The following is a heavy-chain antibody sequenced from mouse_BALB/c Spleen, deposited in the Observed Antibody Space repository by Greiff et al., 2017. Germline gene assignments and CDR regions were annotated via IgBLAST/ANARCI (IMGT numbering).Heavy chain of an antibody. CDR2: IDPENGNT. V-gene: IGHV14-1*02. D-gene: IGHD2-3*01. CDR3: ARSYDGYYWFAY. Sequence: EVKLQESGAELVRPGALVKLSCKASGFNIKDYYMHWVKQRPEQGLEWIGWIDPENGNTIYDPKFQGKASITADTSSNTAYLQLSSLTSEDTAVYYCARSYDGYYWFAYWGQGTLVTVSA. J-gene: IGHJ3*01. CDR1: GFNIKDYY.